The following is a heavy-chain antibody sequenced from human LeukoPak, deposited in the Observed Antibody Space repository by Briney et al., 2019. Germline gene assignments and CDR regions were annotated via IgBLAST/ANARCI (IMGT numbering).Heavy chain of an antibody. CDR2: IYYSGST. Sequence: SETLSLTCTVSGGSISSYYWSWIRQPPGKGLEWIGYIYYSGSTNYNPSLKSRVTISVDTSKNQFSLKLSSVTAADTAVYYCARGRRGTKDHDYWGQGTLVTVSS. D-gene: IGHD2-8*01. V-gene: IGHV4-59*12. J-gene: IGHJ4*02. CDR3: ARGRRGTKDHDY. CDR1: GGSISSYY.